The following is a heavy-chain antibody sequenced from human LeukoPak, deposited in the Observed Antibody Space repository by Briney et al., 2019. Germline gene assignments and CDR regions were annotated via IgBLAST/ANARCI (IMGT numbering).Heavy chain of an antibody. CDR2: INHSGST. J-gene: IGHJ4*02. D-gene: IGHD3-10*01. V-gene: IGHV4-34*01. Sequence: PSETLSLTCAVYGGSFSGYYWSWIRQPPGKGLEWIGEINHSGSTNYNPSLKSRVTISVDTSKNQFSLKLSSVTAADTAVYYCARGLGLITMVRGLEKDYWGQGTLVTVSS. CDR1: GGSFSGYY. CDR3: ARGLGLITMVRGLEKDY.